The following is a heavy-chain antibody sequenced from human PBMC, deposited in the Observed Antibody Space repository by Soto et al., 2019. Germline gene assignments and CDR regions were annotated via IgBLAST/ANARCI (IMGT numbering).Heavy chain of an antibody. CDR2: ISYDGSNK. V-gene: IGHV3-30*18. CDR1: GFTFSTYG. J-gene: IGHJ1*01. D-gene: IGHD4-17*01. CDR3: AKGVHTVTTYFQH. Sequence: GGSLRLSCAASGFTFSTYGMHWVRQAPDKGLEWVAVISYDGSNKYYADSVKGRFTISRDNSKNTLDLQMDSLRAEDTAVYYCAKGVHTVTTYFQHWGQGTLVTVSS.